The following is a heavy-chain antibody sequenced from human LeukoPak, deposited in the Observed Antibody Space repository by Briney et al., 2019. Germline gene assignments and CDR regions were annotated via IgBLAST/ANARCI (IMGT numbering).Heavy chain of an antibody. J-gene: IGHJ4*02. Sequence: PGGSLRLSCAASGFTFSSYEMNWVRQAPGKGLEWVSYISSSGSTIYYADSVKGRFTISRDNAKNSVYLQMSRLRAEDTAVYYCARVDTGYASSWFGGLWFDYWGQGSPVTVSS. V-gene: IGHV3-48*03. CDR3: ARVDTGYASSWFGGLWFDY. CDR1: GFTFSSYE. D-gene: IGHD6-13*01. CDR2: ISSSGSTI.